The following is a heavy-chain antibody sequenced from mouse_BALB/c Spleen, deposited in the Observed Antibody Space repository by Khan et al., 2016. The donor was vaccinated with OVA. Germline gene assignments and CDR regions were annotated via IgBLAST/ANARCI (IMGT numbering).Heavy chain of an antibody. CDR2: IDPSDSHT. Sequence: QVQLQQPGAELVKPGASVKLSCKASGYTFSSYWMHWVKQRPGQGLEWIGEIDPSDSHTNYNQKFKGKATLNVDKSSSTANMHISSLTSEDSAVYYCARSYYYGSSTWFAYWGQGTLVTVSA. J-gene: IGHJ3*01. CDR1: GYTFSSYW. V-gene: IGHV1-69*02. CDR3: ARSYYYGSSTWFAY. D-gene: IGHD1-1*01.